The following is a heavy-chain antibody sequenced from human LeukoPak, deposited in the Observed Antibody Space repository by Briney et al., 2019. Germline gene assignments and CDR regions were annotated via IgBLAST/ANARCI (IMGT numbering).Heavy chain of an antibody. CDR1: GFTVSSYE. Sequence: PGGSLRLSCAASGFTVSSYEFYWVRQAPGKGLEWVSYISSDGTTIKYADSVKGRFTISRDDAKGSLYLQMNGLRADDMAIYYCGAARQYVGAFDIWGQGTVVTVSS. CDR2: ISSDGTTI. V-gene: IGHV3-48*03. J-gene: IGHJ3*02. CDR3: GAARQYVGAFDI. D-gene: IGHD3-16*01.